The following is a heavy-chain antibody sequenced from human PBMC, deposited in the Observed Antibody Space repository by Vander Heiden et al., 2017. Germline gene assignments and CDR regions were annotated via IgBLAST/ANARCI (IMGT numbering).Heavy chain of an antibody. V-gene: IGHV3-30*18. CDR2: ISFDDTDK. CDR3: AKGSNQLASS. D-gene: IGHD4-4*01. J-gene: IGHJ4*02. Sequence: QVQLVESGGGVVQPGTSLSLSCAASGFTFNAYAIHWVRQAPGKGLEWVAVISFDDTDKYYADSVKGRFTISRDSSENTVYLQMNSLRTDDTARYYCAKGSNQLASSWGQGTLI. CDR1: GFTFNAYA.